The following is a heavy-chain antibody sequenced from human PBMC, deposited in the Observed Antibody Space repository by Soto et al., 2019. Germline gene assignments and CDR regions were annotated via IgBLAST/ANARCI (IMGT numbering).Heavy chain of an antibody. CDR1: GYTFINYY. CDR3: AREKWLVRRNDPFDI. J-gene: IGHJ3*02. V-gene: IGHV1-46*01. Sequence: QVQLVQSGAEVKKPGASVKVSCKASGYTFINYYMHWVRQAPGQGLELMGIINPNGGSTTYAQKFQGRVTLTRDTSTNTVNMELSSLRSEDTAVYYCAREKWLVRRNDPFDIWGQGTMVTVSS. CDR2: INPNGGST. D-gene: IGHD6-19*01.